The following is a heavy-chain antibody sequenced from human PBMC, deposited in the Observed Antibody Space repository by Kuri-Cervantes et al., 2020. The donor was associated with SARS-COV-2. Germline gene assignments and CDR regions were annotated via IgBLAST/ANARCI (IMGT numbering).Heavy chain of an antibody. Sequence: GGSLRLSCAASGFTFSDYYMSWIRQAPGKGLEWVSYISSSGSTYIYDADSVKGRFTISRDNAKLSVFLQMSSLRAEDTDVYYCARDHNTTYFDYWGQGTLVTVSS. CDR2: ISSSGSTYI. V-gene: IGHV3-11*04. CDR1: GFTFSDYY. CDR3: ARDHNTTYFDY. D-gene: IGHD1-14*01. J-gene: IGHJ4*02.